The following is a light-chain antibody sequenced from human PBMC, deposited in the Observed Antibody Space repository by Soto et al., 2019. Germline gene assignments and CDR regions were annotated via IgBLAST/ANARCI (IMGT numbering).Light chain of an antibody. CDR2: DAS. V-gene: IGKV3-11*01. Sequence: EIVLTQSPATLSLSPGERATLSCRASQSIGSDLAWYQQKPGQAPRLLIYDASNRAPGIPARFGGSGSGTDFTLTISSLEPEDFAVYHCQQRAKWPRTFGQGIMVEIK. J-gene: IGKJ1*01. CDR3: QQRAKWPRT. CDR1: QSIGSD.